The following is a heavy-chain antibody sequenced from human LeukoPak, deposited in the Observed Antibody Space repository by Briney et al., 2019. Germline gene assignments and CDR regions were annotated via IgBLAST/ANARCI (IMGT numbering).Heavy chain of an antibody. CDR2: ISSSGSYI. Sequence: GGSLRLSCAASAFTFSSYTMNWVRQAPGKGLEWVSSISSSGSYIYYADSVKGRFTISRDNAKNSLYLQMNSLRAEDTAVYYCAREESSSSGYYFDYWGQGTLVTVSS. V-gene: IGHV3-21*01. CDR3: AREESSSSGYYFDY. J-gene: IGHJ4*02. CDR1: AFTFSSYT. D-gene: IGHD6-6*01.